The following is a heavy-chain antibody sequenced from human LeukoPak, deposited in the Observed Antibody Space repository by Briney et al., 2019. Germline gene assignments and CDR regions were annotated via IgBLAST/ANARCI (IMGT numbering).Heavy chain of an antibody. CDR2: IYYSGST. J-gene: IGHJ4*02. CDR3: ARDLTMVRGAVDY. Sequence: PSETLSLTCTVSGGSISSSSYYWGWIRQPPGKGLEWIGSIYYSGSTYYNPSLKSRVTISVDTSKNQFSLKLSSVTAADTAVYYCARDLTMVRGAVDYWGQGTLVTVSS. D-gene: IGHD3-10*01. V-gene: IGHV4-39*02. CDR1: GGSISSSSYY.